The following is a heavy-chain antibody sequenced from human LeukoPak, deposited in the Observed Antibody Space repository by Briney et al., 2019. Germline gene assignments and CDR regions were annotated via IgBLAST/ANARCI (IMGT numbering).Heavy chain of an antibody. J-gene: IGHJ3*02. CDR1: GGTFSSYA. D-gene: IGHD3-3*01. CDR3: ARWYDFWSGYSLRAFDI. Sequence: ASVKVSCKASGGTFSSYAISWVRQAPGQGLEWMGGIIPIFGTANYAQKFQGRVTITTDESTSTAYMELSSLRSEDTAVYYCARWYDFWSGYSLRAFDIWGQGTMVTVSS. CDR2: IIPIFGTA. V-gene: IGHV1-69*05.